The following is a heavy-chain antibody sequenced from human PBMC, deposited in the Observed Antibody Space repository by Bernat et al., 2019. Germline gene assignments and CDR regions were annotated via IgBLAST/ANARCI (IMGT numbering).Heavy chain of an antibody. CDR2: ISSSSSYI. V-gene: IGHV3-21*01. CDR3: ARIDASIAADGTDDY. CDR1: GFTCSGYS. D-gene: IGHD6-13*01. J-gene: IGHJ4*02. Sequence: EVQLVESGGGLVKPGGSLRLSGSASGFTCSGYSMNWVGQAPGRGLELFSSISSSSSYIYYADSVKGRFTISRDNAKNSLYRQMNSLRAEDTAVYYCARIDASIAADGTDDYWGQGTLVTVSS.